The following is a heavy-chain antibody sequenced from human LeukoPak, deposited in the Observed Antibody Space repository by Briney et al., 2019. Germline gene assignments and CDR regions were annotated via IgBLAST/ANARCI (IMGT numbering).Heavy chain of an antibody. J-gene: IGHJ5*02. V-gene: IGHV3-30*18. CDR1: GFTFSSYG. CDR2: ISYDGSNK. D-gene: IGHD3-9*01. Sequence: GGSLRLSCAASGFTFSSYGMHWVRQAPGKGLEWVAVISYDGSNKYYADSVKGRFTISRDNSKNTLYLQMNSLRAEDTAVYYCAKEISHYDILTGYYTYNNWFDPWGQGTLVTVSS. CDR3: AKEISHYDILTGYYTYNNWFDP.